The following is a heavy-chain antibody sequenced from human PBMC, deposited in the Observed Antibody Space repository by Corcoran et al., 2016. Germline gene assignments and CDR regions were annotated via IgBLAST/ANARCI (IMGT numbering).Heavy chain of an antibody. D-gene: IGHD2-15*01. CDR2: INPNSGGT. V-gene: IGHV1-2*02. CDR1: GYTFTGYY. Sequence: QVQLVQSGAEVKKPGASVKVSCKASGYTFTGYYMHWVRQAPGQGLEWMGWINPNSGGTNYAQKFQGRVTMTRDTSISTAYMELSRPRADDTAVYYCARGAEDIVVVVAATPGGDFDYWGQGTLVTVSS. CDR3: ARGAEDIVVVVAATPGGDFDY. J-gene: IGHJ4*02.